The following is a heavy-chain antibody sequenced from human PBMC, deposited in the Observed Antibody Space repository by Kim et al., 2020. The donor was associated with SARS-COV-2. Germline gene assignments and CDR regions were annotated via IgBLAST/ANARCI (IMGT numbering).Heavy chain of an antibody. CDR3: ARAVGTYYFDY. Sequence: TYYNPSLKSRVTISVDRSKTQFSLKLSSVTAADTAVYYCARAVGTYYFDYWGQGTLVTVSS. V-gene: IGHV4-30-2*01. CDR2: T. D-gene: IGHD2-21*02. J-gene: IGHJ4*02.